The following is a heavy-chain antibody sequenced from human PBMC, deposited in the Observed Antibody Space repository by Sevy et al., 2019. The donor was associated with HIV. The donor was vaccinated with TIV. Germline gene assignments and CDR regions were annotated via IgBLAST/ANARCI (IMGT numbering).Heavy chain of an antibody. V-gene: IGHV1-18*04. D-gene: IGHD3-16*02. J-gene: IGHJ4*02. Sequence: ASVKVSCKASGYTFTSYGISWVRQAPGQGLEWMGWISAYNGNTNYAQKLQGRVTMTTDTSTSTAYMELRSLRSDDTAVYYCARENMITFGGVIVIRPFEYWGQGTLVTVSS. CDR2: ISAYNGNT. CDR1: GYTFTSYG. CDR3: ARENMITFGGVIVIRPFEY.